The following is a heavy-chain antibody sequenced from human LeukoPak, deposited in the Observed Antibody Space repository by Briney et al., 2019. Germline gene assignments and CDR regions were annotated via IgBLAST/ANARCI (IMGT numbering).Heavy chain of an antibody. Sequence: GGSLRLSCAASGFTFDDYGMSWVRQAPGKGLEWVSGINWNCGSTGYAYSVKGRFTISRDNAKNSLYLQMNSLRAEDTALYYCARGYYDSSGYYYGLDYWGQGTLVTVSS. CDR3: ARGYYDSSGYYYGLDY. CDR1: GFTFDDYG. V-gene: IGHV3-20*04. CDR2: INWNCGST. J-gene: IGHJ4*02. D-gene: IGHD3-22*01.